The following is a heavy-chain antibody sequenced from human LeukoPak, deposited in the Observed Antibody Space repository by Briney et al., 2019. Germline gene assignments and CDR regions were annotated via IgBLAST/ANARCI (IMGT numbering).Heavy chain of an antibody. J-gene: IGHJ5*02. Sequence: GGSLRLSCAASGFTFSSYSMNWVRQAPGKGLEWVSYISSSSSTIYYADSVKGRLTISRDNAKNSLYLQMNSLRAEDTAVYYCARDRRGNWFDPWGQGTLVTVSS. CDR3: ARDRRGNWFDP. V-gene: IGHV3-48*01. CDR2: ISSSSSTI. CDR1: GFTFSSYS. D-gene: IGHD6-6*01.